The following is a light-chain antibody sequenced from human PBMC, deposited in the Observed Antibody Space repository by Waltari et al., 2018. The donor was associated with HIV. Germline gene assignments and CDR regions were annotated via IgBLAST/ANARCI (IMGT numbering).Light chain of an antibody. V-gene: IGKV4-1*01. J-gene: IGKJ4*01. CDR3: QQYYNSPLT. CDR2: WAS. Sequence: VMTQSPDCLAVSLGERDTNNCKSSQSVLYSSNNKNYLAWYQQKPGQPPKLLVYWASTRESGIPARFSGSGSGTDFTLTISSLQAEDVAVYYCQQYYNSPLTFGGGTKVEIK. CDR1: QSVLYSSNNKNY.